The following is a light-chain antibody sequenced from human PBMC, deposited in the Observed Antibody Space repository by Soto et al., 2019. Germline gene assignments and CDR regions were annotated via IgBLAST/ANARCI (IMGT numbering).Light chain of an antibody. CDR2: GAS. CDR1: QSVSSY. CDR3: QQSGNSPRT. V-gene: IGKV3-20*01. J-gene: IGKJ5*01. Sequence: KSPAHLSVSPQQTATLSSRASQSVSSYLDWYQQKPGQAPRLLIHGASRMESGIPDRFSGSGSGTNFSLTISRLQPEDFAAYYCQQSGNSPRTFGQGTRLEIK.